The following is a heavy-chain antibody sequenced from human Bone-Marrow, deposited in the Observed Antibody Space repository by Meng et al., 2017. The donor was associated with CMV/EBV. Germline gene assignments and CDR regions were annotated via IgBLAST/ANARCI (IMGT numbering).Heavy chain of an antibody. Sequence: GGSLRLSCAASGFTFSSYDMHWVRQATGKGLEWVSAIGTAGDTYYPGSVKGRFTISRENAKNSLYLQMNSLRAGDTAVYYCAREGYCSGNTCYTRRTFDYWGQGTLVTVSS. CDR1: GFTFSSYD. CDR3: AREGYCSGNTCYTRRTFDY. D-gene: IGHD2-2*02. CDR2: IGTAGDT. V-gene: IGHV3-13*01. J-gene: IGHJ4*02.